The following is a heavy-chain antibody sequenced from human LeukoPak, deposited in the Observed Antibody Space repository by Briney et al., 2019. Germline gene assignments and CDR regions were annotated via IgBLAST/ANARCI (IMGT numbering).Heavy chain of an antibody. CDR1: GGSISSYY. Sequence: SETLSLTCTVSGGSISSYYWSWIRQPPGKGLEWIGYIYYSGSTNYNPSLKSRVTISVDTSKNQFSLKLSSVTAADTAVYYCAGGGVVGYSYGFDYWGQGTLVTVSS. D-gene: IGHD5-18*01. J-gene: IGHJ4*02. V-gene: IGHV4-59*01. CDR2: IYYSGST. CDR3: AGGGVVGYSYGFDY.